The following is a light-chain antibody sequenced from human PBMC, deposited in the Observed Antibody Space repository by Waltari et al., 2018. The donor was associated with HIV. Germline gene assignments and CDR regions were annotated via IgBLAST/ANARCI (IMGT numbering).Light chain of an antibody. J-gene: IGKJ3*01. Sequence: DIVMTQSPETLSVSLGERATINCKSSQSVLYTSSHPNYLNWYQQRPGQPPKRLIYWAFTRESGVPDRCSGSGSGTDFTLTINNLQAEDVAVYYCQQHFSPPLTCGPGTKVDIK. CDR3: QQHFSPPLT. CDR2: WAF. CDR1: QSVLYTSSHPNY. V-gene: IGKV4-1*01.